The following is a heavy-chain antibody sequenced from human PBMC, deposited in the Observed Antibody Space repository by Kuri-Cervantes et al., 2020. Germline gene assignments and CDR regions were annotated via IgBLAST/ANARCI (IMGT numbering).Heavy chain of an antibody. V-gene: IGHV2-5*01. J-gene: IGHJ6*02. CDR3: AHKGAYYDFWSGEYYYYYYGMDV. D-gene: IGHD3-3*01. CDR2: IYWNDDK. CDR1: GFSLSTSGVG. Sequence: SGPTLVKPTQTLTLTCTFSGFSLSTSGVGVGWTRQPPGKALEWLALIYWNDDKRYSPSLKSRLTITKDTSKNQVVLTMTNMDPVDTATYYCAHKGAYYDFWSGEYYYYYYGMDVWGQGTTVTVSS.